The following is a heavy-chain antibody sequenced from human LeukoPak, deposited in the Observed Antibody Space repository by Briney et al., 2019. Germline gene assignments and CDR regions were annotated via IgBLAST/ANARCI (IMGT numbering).Heavy chain of an antibody. V-gene: IGHV3-74*01. Sequence: GGSLRLSCGASGFTLSSYWMHWVRQAPGKGLVWVSTIKSDGRSASYADSVRGRFTISRDNAKNTVFLQMGSLRAEDTAVYYCARDNSSVFDHWGQGALVTVSS. D-gene: IGHD6-6*01. CDR1: GFTLSSYW. CDR2: IKSDGRSA. J-gene: IGHJ4*02. CDR3: ARDNSSVFDH.